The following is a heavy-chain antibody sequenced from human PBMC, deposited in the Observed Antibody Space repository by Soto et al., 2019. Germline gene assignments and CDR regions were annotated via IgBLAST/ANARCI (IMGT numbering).Heavy chain of an antibody. J-gene: IGHJ6*02. D-gene: IGHD5-18*01. CDR2: ISYDGSNK. CDR3: ARSGVDTGAMDV. Sequence: SLRLSCAASGFTFSSYAMHWVRQAPGKGLEWVAVISYDGSNKYYADSVKGRFTISRDNSKNTLYLQMNSLRAEDTAVYYCARSGVDTGAMDVWGQGTTVTVS. CDR1: GFTFSSYA. V-gene: IGHV3-30-3*01.